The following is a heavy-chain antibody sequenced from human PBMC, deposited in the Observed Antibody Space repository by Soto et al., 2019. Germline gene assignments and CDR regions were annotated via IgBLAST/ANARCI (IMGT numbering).Heavy chain of an antibody. CDR3: ARHFYPSGGDHGLDV. D-gene: IGHD6-19*01. CDR1: GFDFNTYG. V-gene: IGHV3-33*07. CDR2: IWYDGSNK. J-gene: IGHJ6*02. Sequence: GGSLRLSCVASGFDFNTYGMYWVRQAPGKGLEWVALIWYDGSNKEYGDSVKGRFTVSRDNSRNTVYLQMNGVRAEDTAVYYCARHFYPSGGDHGLDVWGQGTTVTVSS.